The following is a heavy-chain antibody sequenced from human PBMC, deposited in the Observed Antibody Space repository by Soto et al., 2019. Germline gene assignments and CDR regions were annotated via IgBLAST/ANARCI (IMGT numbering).Heavy chain of an antibody. V-gene: IGHV4-61*08. CDR1: GGSIDSGDYY. D-gene: IGHD6-19*01. Sequence: PSETLSLTCTVSGGSIDSGDYYWSWIRQPPGKGLEWIGYVYYSGTTNYNPFLKSRVTMSIDTSKNQFSLELSSVTAADTAVYYCARDHLVAGNFDSWGQGTLVTVSS. CDR2: VYYSGTT. CDR3: ARDHLVAGNFDS. J-gene: IGHJ4*02.